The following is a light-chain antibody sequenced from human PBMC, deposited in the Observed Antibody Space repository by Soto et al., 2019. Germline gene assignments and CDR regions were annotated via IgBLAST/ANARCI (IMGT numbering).Light chain of an antibody. V-gene: IGLV1-44*01. Sequence: QSVVTRPPSASGTPGQRVTISCSGSSSNIGSNFVNWYQQLPGTAPKLLIYSNNQRPSGVPDRFSGSKSGTSASLAISGLQSEDEADYYCATWDDRLNGVIFGGGTKLTVL. CDR1: SSNIGSNF. CDR3: ATWDDRLNGVI. J-gene: IGLJ2*01. CDR2: SNN.